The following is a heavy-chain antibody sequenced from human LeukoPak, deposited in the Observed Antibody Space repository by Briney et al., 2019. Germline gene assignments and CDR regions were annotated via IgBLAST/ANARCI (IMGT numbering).Heavy chain of an antibody. CDR2: IYYSGST. V-gene: IGHV4-30-4*08. J-gene: IGHJ4*02. CDR1: GGSISSGDYY. Sequence: PSQTLSLTCTVSGGSISSGDYYWSWIRQYPGKGLEWIGYIYYSGSTYYNPSLKSRVTISVDTSKNQFSLKLSSVTAADTAVYYCARCGSGSYYTNFDYWGQGTLVTVSS. CDR3: ARCGSGSYYTNFDY. D-gene: IGHD3-10*01.